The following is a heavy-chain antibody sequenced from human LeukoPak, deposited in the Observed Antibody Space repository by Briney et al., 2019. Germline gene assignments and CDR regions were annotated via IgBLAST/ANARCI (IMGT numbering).Heavy chain of an antibody. D-gene: IGHD3-9*01. V-gene: IGHV1-18*01. J-gene: IGHJ4*02. CDR2: ISAYNGNT. Sequence: GASVKVSCKASGYTFTSYGISWVRQAPGQGLEWMGWISAYNGNTNYAQKLQGRVTMTTDTSTSTAYMELRSLRSDDTAVYYCARGFYDILTGFSYFDYWGQGTLVTVSS. CDR1: GYTFTSYG. CDR3: ARGFYDILTGFSYFDY.